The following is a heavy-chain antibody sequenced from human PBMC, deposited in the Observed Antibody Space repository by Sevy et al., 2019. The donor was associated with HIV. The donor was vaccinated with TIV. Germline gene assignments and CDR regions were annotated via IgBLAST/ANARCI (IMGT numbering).Heavy chain of an antibody. D-gene: IGHD3-10*01. CDR3: ARLGATRFYFDY. J-gene: IGHJ4*02. Sequence: SETLSLTCAVSGGSISSSSHYWVWIRQPPGKRLEWIGNIYYSGSTYYNPSLKSRVTISVDTSKNRFSLKLTSVTAADTAVYYCARLGATRFYFDYWGQGTPVTVSS. V-gene: IGHV4-39*01. CDR2: IYYSGST. CDR1: GGSISSSSHY.